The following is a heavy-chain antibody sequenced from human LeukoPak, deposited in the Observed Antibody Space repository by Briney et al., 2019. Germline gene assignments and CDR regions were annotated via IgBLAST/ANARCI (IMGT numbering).Heavy chain of an antibody. D-gene: IGHD3-10*01. CDR3: ASSRTSGSFDFDY. Sequence: ASVKVSCKASGGTFSSYAISWVRQAPGQGLEWMGRIIPILGIANYAQKFQGRVTITADKSTSTAYMELSSLGSEDTAVYYCASSRTSGSFDFDYWGQGTLVTVSS. CDR2: IIPILGIA. J-gene: IGHJ4*02. V-gene: IGHV1-69*04. CDR1: GGTFSSYA.